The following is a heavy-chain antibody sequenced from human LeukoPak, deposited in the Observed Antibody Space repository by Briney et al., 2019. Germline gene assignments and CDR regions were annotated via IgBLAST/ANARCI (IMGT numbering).Heavy chain of an antibody. J-gene: IGHJ4*02. V-gene: IGHV3-30*18. Sequence: GGSLRLSCSASGFTFRSYAVHWVRQAPGKGLEWVAVISYDGSNKKYGDSVKGRFTISRDNSKNTLSLQMNSLRAEDTAVYYCAKRGPGSPESGKYYFDYWGQGTLVTVSS. CDR2: ISYDGSNK. CDR3: AKRGPGSPESGKYYFDY. CDR1: GFTFRSYA. D-gene: IGHD3-10*01.